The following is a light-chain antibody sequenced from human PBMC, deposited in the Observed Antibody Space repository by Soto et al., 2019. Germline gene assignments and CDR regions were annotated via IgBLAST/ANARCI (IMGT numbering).Light chain of an antibody. CDR1: QSVNSH. Sequence: EIVMTQSPATLSVSPGVRATISCRASQSVNSHLAWYQQRPGQAPRLLIYGASTRATGVPARFSGSGYGTEFTLTINSLQSEDFAVYYCQQYNNWLWTFGQGTKVDI. V-gene: IGKV3-15*01. CDR3: QQYNNWLWT. J-gene: IGKJ1*01. CDR2: GAS.